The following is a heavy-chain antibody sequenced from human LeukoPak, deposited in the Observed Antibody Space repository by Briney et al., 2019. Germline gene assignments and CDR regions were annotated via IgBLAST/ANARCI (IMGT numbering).Heavy chain of an antibody. CDR3: ARTRGSSWYFDY. D-gene: IGHD6-13*01. CDR2: ISRSSSYI. V-gene: IGHV3-21*01. CDR1: GFTFSGHG. J-gene: IGHJ4*02. Sequence: GGSLRLSCAASGFTFSGHGVNWARHAPGKGLEGVSFISRSSSYIYYADSVKGRFTISRDNAKNTLYLQMNSLRAEDTAVYYCARTRGSSWYFDYWGQGTLVTDSS.